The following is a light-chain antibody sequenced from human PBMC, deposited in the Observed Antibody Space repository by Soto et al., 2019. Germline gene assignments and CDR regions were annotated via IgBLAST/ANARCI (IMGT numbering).Light chain of an antibody. Sequence: DIPMTQSPSTLSASVGDRVTITCRASQSISAWLAWYQQKPGKAPKLLIYKASNLESGVPSRFSGSGSGTEFTLTISSLQPDDFAPYYCQQYNTYSRAFGQGTKVEIK. J-gene: IGKJ1*01. V-gene: IGKV1-5*03. CDR3: QQYNTYSRA. CDR2: KAS. CDR1: QSISAW.